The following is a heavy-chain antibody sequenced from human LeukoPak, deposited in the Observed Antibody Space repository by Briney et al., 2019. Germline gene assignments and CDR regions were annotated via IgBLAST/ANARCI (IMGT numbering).Heavy chain of an antibody. CDR3: ANSYPSWSSSWYSAPFDY. V-gene: IGHV3-74*01. CDR1: GFTFSSHW. D-gene: IGHD6-13*01. J-gene: IGHJ4*02. CDR2: INSDGSST. Sequence: GGSLRLSCAASGFTFSSHWMHWVRQAPGKGLVWVSRINSDGSSTSYTDSVKGRFTISRDNSKNTLYLQMNSLRAEDTAVYYCANSYPSWSSSWYSAPFDYWGQGTLVTVSS.